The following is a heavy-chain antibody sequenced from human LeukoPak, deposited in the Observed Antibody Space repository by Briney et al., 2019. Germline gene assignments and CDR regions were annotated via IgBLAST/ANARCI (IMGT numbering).Heavy chain of an antibody. J-gene: IGHJ3*02. CDR1: GFTLSSYS. CDR3: ARCKPDFWSDYISAFDI. CDR2: INHSGST. Sequence: GSLRLSCAASGFTLSSYSMNWIRQPPGKGLEWIGEINHSGSTNYNPSLKSRVTISEDTSKNQFSLRLSSVTAADTAVYYCARCKPDFWSDYISAFDIWGQGTMVTVSS. D-gene: IGHD3-3*01. V-gene: IGHV4-34*01.